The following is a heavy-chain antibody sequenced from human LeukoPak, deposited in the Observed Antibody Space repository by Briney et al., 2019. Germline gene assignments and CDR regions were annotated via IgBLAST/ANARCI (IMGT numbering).Heavy chain of an antibody. CDR3: AKYSSSYYYFDY. J-gene: IGHJ4*02. V-gene: IGHV4-39*07. D-gene: IGHD6-13*01. CDR2: IYHSGST. Sequence: SETLSLTCTVSGGSISSSSYYWGWIRQPPGKGLEWIGNIYHSGSTYYNPSLKSRFTISVDTSKNQFSLKLSSVTAADTAVYYCAKYSSSYYYFDYSGQGTLVTVSS. CDR1: GGSISSSSYY.